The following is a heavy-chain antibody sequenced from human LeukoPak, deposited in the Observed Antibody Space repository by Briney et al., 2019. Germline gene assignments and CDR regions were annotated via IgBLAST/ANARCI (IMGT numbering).Heavy chain of an antibody. V-gene: IGHV3-23*01. CDR1: GFTFSSYG. J-gene: IGHJ4*02. CDR3: AKVESRYFEWLLSDFDC. CDR2: IRGSGGST. D-gene: IGHD3-9*01. Sequence: GGSLRLSCAASGFTFSSYGMHWVRQAPGKGLEWVSAIRGSGGSTYYADSVKGRFTISRDNSKNTLYLQMNSLRAEDTAVYYCAKVESRYFEWLLSDFDCWGQGTLVTVSS.